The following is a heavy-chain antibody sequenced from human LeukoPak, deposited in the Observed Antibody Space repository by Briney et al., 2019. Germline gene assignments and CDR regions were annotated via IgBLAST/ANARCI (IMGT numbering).Heavy chain of an antibody. Sequence: GESLKISCKGSGYSFTNFWIIWVRQMPGTGLEWIGRIDPSDSYSNYSPSFQGHVTISADKSISTAYLQWSSLKASDTAMYYCARHSGYSSGWLYDAFDIWGQGTMVTVSS. D-gene: IGHD6-19*01. J-gene: IGHJ3*02. CDR2: IDPSDSYS. CDR1: GYSFTNFW. CDR3: ARHSGYSSGWLYDAFDI. V-gene: IGHV5-10-1*01.